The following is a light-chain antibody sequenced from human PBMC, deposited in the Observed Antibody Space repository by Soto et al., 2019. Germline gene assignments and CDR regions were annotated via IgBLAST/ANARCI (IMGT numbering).Light chain of an antibody. V-gene: IGKV1-17*01. CDR1: QGLRND. Sequence: DFQMTQSPSSLSASVGDRVTITCRASQGLRNDLGWYQQKPGKAPKLLIYAASRLQSGVPSSFSGSESGTEFTLTISSLQPEDCATSYCLEDNSYPPNFGHGTKLEIK. CDR2: AAS. J-gene: IGKJ2*01. CDR3: LEDNSYPPN.